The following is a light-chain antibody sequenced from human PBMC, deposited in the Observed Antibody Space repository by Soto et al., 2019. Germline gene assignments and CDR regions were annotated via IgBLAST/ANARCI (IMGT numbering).Light chain of an antibody. CDR2: SDN. CDR1: TSNIGTNT. J-gene: IGLJ2*01. CDR3: AGWDDSLNGPV. Sequence: QSVLTQPPSASGTPGHRVTISCSGSTSNIGTNTVNWYQQVPGTAPKLLIYSDNQRPSGVPDRFSGSKSGTSASLAISGLQSEDEAHYYCAGWDDSLNGPVFGGGTKLHVL. V-gene: IGLV1-44*01.